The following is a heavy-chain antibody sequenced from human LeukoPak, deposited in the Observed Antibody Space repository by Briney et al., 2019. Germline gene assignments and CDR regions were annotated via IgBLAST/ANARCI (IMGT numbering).Heavy chain of an antibody. Sequence: PSETLSLTCAVYGGSFSGYYWSWIRQPPGEGLEWIGEINHSGSTNYNPSLKSRVTISVDTSKNQFSLKLSSVTAADTAVYYCASVSTSGDYAGPWGQGTLVTVSS. V-gene: IGHV4-34*01. J-gene: IGHJ5*02. CDR2: INHSGST. CDR3: ASVSTSGDYAGP. D-gene: IGHD4-17*01. CDR1: GGSFSGYY.